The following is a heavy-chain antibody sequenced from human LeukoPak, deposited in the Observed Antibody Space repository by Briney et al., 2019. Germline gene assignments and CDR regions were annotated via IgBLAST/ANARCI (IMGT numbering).Heavy chain of an antibody. CDR2: ISSSGSYI. CDR1: GFTFSSHS. CDR3: AREWELSFDY. V-gene: IGHV3-21*01. Sequence: PGGSLRLSCAASGFTFSSHSMSWVRQSPGKGLEWVSSISSSGSYIYYSDSVKGRFTISRDNAKNSMFLQMNSLRAEDTAVYYCAREWELSFDYWGQGTLVSVSS. J-gene: IGHJ4*02. D-gene: IGHD1-26*01.